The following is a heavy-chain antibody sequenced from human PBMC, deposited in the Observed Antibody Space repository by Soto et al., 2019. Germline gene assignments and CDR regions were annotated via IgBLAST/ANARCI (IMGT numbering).Heavy chain of an antibody. V-gene: IGHV2-5*02. D-gene: IGHD7-27*01. CDR1: GFSLSTSGAG. Sequence: VSGPTLVNPTQTLTLTCPFSGFSLSTSGAGVGWIRQPPPKALEWLAVVYWDDDKRYSPSLKSRLTITKDTSKNQVVLKMTNMDPVDTATYYCAYRLYAGWLTGSYYDYWGPGTLVTVSS. CDR3: AYRLYAGWLTGSYYDY. J-gene: IGHJ4*02. CDR2: VYWDDDK.